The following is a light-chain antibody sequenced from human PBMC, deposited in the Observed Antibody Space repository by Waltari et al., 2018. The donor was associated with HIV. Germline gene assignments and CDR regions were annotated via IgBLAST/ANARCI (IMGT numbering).Light chain of an antibody. CDR2: QDT. Sequence: SYDLTQPLSVSVSPGETASITCSGDDLTDKYAYWYQQKPGQSPLLVIYQDTQRPSGIPERVDGSSSGNTAALTSSGTQPMDEADYFCQVWDRGTAVFGGGTKVTVL. V-gene: IGLV3-1*01. CDR3: QVWDRGTAV. CDR1: DLTDKY. J-gene: IGLJ2*01.